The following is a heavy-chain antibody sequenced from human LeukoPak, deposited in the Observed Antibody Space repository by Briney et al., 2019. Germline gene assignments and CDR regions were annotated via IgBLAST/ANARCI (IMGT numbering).Heavy chain of an antibody. Sequence: GGSLRLSCGASGFTFSSYAMRCVRQAPGRGRECVSAISGSGGSTYYADSVKGRFTISRDNSKNTLYLQMTSLRADDTAVYYCARALPSGYYYSREYNWFAPWGQGTLVTVSS. V-gene: IGHV3-23*01. CDR1: GFTFSSYA. CDR2: ISGSGGST. CDR3: ARALPSGYYYSREYNWFAP. J-gene: IGHJ5*02. D-gene: IGHD3-22*01.